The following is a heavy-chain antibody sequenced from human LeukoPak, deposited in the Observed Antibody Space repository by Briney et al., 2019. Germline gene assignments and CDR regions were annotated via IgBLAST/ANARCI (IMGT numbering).Heavy chain of an antibody. Sequence: YPSETLSLTCTVSGDSINSGTYYWGWLRQPPGKGLEWIGYIYYSGSTNYNPSLKSRVTISVDTSKNQFSLKLSSVTAADTAVYYCARGTTDDAFDIWGQGTMVTVSS. J-gene: IGHJ3*02. CDR3: ARGTTDDAFDI. D-gene: IGHD4-17*01. V-gene: IGHV4-61*01. CDR1: GDSINSGTYY. CDR2: IYYSGST.